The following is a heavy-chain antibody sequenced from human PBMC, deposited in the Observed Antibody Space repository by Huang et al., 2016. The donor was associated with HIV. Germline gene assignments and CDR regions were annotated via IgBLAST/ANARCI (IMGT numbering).Heavy chain of an antibody. J-gene: IGHJ4*02. V-gene: IGHV1-18*04. Sequence: QVQLVQSGGEVKKPGASVKVACKASDYTFTSYGSSWGRQAPGQGLEWMGWISTNNGDTNYAQKFQGRVTMTTDTSTSTAYMELRSLRSDDTAVYYCGGSSGYWSFDYWGQGTLVTVSS. D-gene: IGHD3-22*01. CDR2: ISTNNGDT. CDR1: DYTFTSYG. CDR3: GGSSGYWSFDY.